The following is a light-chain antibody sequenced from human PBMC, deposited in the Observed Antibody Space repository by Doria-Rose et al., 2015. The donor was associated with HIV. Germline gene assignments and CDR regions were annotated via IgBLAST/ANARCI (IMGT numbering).Light chain of an antibody. CDR1: PRFSITY. CDR3: HQYGTSWT. V-gene: IGKV3-20*01. J-gene: IGKJ1*01. Sequence: TQSPGTLSLSPGEKATLSCRGSPRFSITYLAWYQQKPGQAPSLLIYDGSTRATGIPDRFSASGSGTDFTLTINRLEPEDFALYYCHQYGTSWTFGQGTKVEI. CDR2: DGS.